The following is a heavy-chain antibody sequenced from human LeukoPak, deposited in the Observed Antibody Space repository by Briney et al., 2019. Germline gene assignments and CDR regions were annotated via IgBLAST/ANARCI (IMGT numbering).Heavy chain of an antibody. CDR3: AQRSPSY. CDR1: GFTVNSND. Sequence: GGSLRLSCTVSGFTVNSNDMTWVRQAPGKGLEWVSLIYISGVTKYADSVQGRFTISRDNSKNTLYLQMNSLRAEDTAVYYCAQRSPSYWGQGTLVTVSS. J-gene: IGHJ4*02. D-gene: IGHD3-10*01. CDR2: IYISGVT. V-gene: IGHV3-66*01.